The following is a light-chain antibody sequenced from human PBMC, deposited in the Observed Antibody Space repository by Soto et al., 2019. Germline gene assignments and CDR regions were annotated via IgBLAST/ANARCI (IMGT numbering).Light chain of an antibody. V-gene: IGKV3-20*01. J-gene: IGKJ4*01. CDR2: DAS. CDR3: QQYGRTPLT. CDR1: QSVKNNY. Sequence: EIVLKQSPDTLSLSPGERATLSCRASQSVKNNYLAWDQQKPGQPPRILIYDASSRATGIPDRFSGSGSGTDFTLTISRLEPEDFAVYYCQQYGRTPLTCGGGTKVDIK.